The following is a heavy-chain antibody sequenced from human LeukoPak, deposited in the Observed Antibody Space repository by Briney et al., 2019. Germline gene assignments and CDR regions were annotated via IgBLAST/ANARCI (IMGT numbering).Heavy chain of an antibody. CDR1: GGSISSSNW. CDR3: ARGWGYCSGGSCYFDY. J-gene: IGHJ4*02. Sequence: SETLSLTCAVSGGSISSSNWWSWVRQPPGKGLEWIGEIYHSGSTNYNPSLKSRVTISVDKSKNQFSLKLSSVTAADTAVYYCARGWGYCSGGSCYFDYWGQGTLVTVPS. CDR2: IYHSGST. D-gene: IGHD2-15*01. V-gene: IGHV4-4*02.